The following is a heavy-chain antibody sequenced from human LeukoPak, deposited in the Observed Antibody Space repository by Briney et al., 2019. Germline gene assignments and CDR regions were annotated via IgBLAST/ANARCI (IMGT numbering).Heavy chain of an antibody. CDR2: ISDDGSRT. Sequence: GGSLRLSCAASGFTFSYYWMHWVRQAPGKGRVWVSRISDDGSRTTYADSVKGRFAISRDNAKNTLYLQMNSLRAEDTAVYYCARDDGFYSDSSFQDYWGQGTPVTVSS. D-gene: IGHD2/OR15-2a*01. J-gene: IGHJ4*02. V-gene: IGHV3-74*01. CDR3: ARDDGFYSDSSFQDY. CDR1: GFTFSYYW.